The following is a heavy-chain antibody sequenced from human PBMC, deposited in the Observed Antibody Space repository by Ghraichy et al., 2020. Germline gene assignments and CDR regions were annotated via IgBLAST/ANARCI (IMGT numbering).Heavy chain of an antibody. D-gene: IGHD6-13*01. Sequence: AGSLRLSCAASGFTFSSYAMSWVRQAPGKGLEWVSAISGSGGSTYYADSVKGRFTISRDNSKNTLYLQMNSLRAEDTAVYYCAKQISAAGTLDYWGQGTLVTVSS. CDR3: AKQISAAGTLDY. V-gene: IGHV3-23*01. CDR1: GFTFSSYA. J-gene: IGHJ4*02. CDR2: ISGSGGST.